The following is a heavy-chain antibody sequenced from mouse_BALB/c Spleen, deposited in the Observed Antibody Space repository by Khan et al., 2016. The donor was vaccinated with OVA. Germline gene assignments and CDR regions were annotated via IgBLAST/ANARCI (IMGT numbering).Heavy chain of an antibody. V-gene: IGHV5-6*01. D-gene: IGHD1-1*01. J-gene: IGHJ3*01. Sequence: EVELVESGGDLVKTGGSLKISCAASGFTFSTYAMSWVRATPDKRLEWVATINTGGDYIFSPASVQGRFTISRDNATHTLYLQMSSLRSEDTAMYYCTRHNYGPFAYWGQGTLVTDAA. CDR2: INTGGDYI. CDR3: TRHNYGPFAY. CDR1: GFTFSTYA.